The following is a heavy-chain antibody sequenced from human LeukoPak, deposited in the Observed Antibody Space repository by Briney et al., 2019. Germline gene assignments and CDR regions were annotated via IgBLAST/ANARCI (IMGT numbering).Heavy chain of an antibody. CDR3: ANTLTLQYRITMVRGVIDGMDV. CDR2: ISGSGGST. Sequence: GGSLRLSCAASGFTFSSYAMSWVSQAPGKGLEWVSAISGSGGSTYYADSVKGRFTISRDNSKNTLYLQMNSLRAEDTAVYYCANTLTLQYRITMVRGVIDGMDVWGQGTTVTVSS. V-gene: IGHV3-23*01. CDR1: GFTFSSYA. D-gene: IGHD3-10*01. J-gene: IGHJ6*02.